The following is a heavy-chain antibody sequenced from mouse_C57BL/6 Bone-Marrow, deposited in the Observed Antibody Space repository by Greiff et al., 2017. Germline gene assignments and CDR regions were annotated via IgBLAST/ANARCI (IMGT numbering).Heavy chain of an antibody. D-gene: IGHD1-1*01. J-gene: IGHJ2*01. CDR1: GYTFTSYW. V-gene: IGHV1-55*01. CDR3: ARFITTVVATD. CDR2: IYPGSGST. Sequence: QVHVKQPGAELVKPGASVKMSCKASGYTFTSYWITWVKQRPGQGLEWIGDIYPGSGSTNYNEKFKSKATLTVDTSSSTAYMQLSSLTSEDSAVYYCARFITTVVATDWGQGTTLTVSS.